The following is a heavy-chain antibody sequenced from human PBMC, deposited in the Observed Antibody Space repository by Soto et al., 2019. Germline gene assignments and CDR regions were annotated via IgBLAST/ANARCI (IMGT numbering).Heavy chain of an antibody. V-gene: IGHV3-9*01. D-gene: IGHD4-17*01. J-gene: IGHJ4*02. CDR2: ISWDSGRI. Sequence: GGSLRLSCAASGFTFGDYAMYWVRQGPGKGLEWVSGISWDSGRIGYADSVKGRFTISRDNAKNSLYLQMNSLRPEDTALYYCAKDMKWGGMTTIHYFDSWGQGTLVTVSS. CDR3: AKDMKWGGMTTIHYFDS. CDR1: GFTFGDYA.